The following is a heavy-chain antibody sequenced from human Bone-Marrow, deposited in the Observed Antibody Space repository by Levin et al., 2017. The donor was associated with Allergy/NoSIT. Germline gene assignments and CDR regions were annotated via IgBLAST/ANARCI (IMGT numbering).Heavy chain of an antibody. CDR2: ITSTSDI. J-gene: IGHJ4*02. V-gene: IGHV3-21*01. D-gene: IGHD3-9*01. CDR3: ASEVLKNDY. Sequence: PGGSLRLSCVASGFTFSSYDMNWVRQAPGKGLEWVSCITSTSDIYYANSVEGRFTISRDNAKNSVYLQMNSLRAEDTAVYYCASEVLKNDYWGQGTLVTVSS. CDR1: GFTFSSYD.